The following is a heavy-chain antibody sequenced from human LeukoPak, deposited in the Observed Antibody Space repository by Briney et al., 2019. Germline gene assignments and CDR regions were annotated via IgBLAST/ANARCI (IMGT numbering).Heavy chain of an antibody. J-gene: IGHJ5*02. Sequence: PGGSLRLSCAASGFTFSSYAMSWVRQAPGKGLEWVSAISGSGGSTYYADSVKGRFTISRDNSKNTLYLQMNSLRAEDTAVYYCAKSATVIVVVPAAMRSQFPFDPWGRGTPVTVSS. CDR3: AKSATVIVVVPAAMRSQFPFDP. D-gene: IGHD2-2*01. V-gene: IGHV3-23*01. CDR2: ISGSGGST. CDR1: GFTFSSYA.